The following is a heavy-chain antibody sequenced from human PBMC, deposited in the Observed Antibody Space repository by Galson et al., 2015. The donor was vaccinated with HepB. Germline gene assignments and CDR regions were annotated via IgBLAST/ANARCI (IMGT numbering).Heavy chain of an antibody. Sequence: SLRLSCAASGFTFSSYAMHWVRQAPGKGLGWVAVISYDGSNKYYADSVKGRFTISRDNSKNTLYLQMNSLRAEDTAVYYCARPPGYSSGWYGVYWGQGTLVTVSS. V-gene: IGHV3-30-3*01. J-gene: IGHJ4*02. CDR3: ARPPGYSSGWYGVY. CDR2: ISYDGSNK. CDR1: GFTFSSYA. D-gene: IGHD6-19*01.